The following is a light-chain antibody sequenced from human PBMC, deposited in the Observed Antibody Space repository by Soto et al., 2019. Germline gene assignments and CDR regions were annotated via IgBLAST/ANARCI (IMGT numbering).Light chain of an antibody. CDR3: QQYDNLPWT. CDR1: QDISNY. Sequence: DIQMTQSPSSLSSSVGDRGTITCQARQDISNYLNWYQQKPGKAPKLLIYDASNLETGVPSRFSGSGSGTDFTFTISSLQPEDIATYYCQQYDNLPWTFGQGTKVEIK. J-gene: IGKJ1*01. CDR2: DAS. V-gene: IGKV1-33*01.